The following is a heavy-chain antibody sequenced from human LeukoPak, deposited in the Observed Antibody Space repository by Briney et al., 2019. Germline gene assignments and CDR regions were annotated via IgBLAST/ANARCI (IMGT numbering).Heavy chain of an antibody. J-gene: IGHJ5*02. V-gene: IGHV3-21*01. CDR3: ARGPVVVITDNWFDR. CDR1: GFTFSSYS. D-gene: IGHD3-22*01. Sequence: GGSLRLSCAASGFTFSSYSMNWVRQAPGKGLEWVSSISSSSSYIYYADSVKGRFTISRDNAKNSLYLQMNSLRAEDTAVYYCARGPVVVITDNWFDRWGQGTLVTVSS. CDR2: ISSSSSYI.